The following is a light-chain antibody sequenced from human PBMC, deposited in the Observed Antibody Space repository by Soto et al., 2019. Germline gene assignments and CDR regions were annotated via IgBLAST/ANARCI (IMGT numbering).Light chain of an antibody. CDR1: SSNIGNNY. CDR3: GTWDSSLSEVV. Sequence: QSVLTQPPSVSAAPGQKVTISCSGSSSNIGNNYVSWYQQLPGTAPKVLIYDNNKRPSGIPDRFSGSKSGSSATLGITGLQTGDEADYYCGTWDSSLSEVVFGGGTKVTVL. J-gene: IGLJ2*01. V-gene: IGLV1-51*01. CDR2: DNN.